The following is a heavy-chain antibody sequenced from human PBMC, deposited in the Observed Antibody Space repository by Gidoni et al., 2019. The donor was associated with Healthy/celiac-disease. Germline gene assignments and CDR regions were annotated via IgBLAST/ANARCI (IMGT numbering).Heavy chain of an antibody. Sequence: HVPLVRLGGGGGPPGMALVASSAASVCTLSRYGMHWVRQATGKGWEWVAVISSDGSHKYSADSVKSLFTISIDNSTNPLYLQMNSLRAEDTAVSYCAKDPSDLAPHYWGQGTLVTVSS. V-gene: IGHV3-30*18. CDR1: VCTLSRYG. CDR3: AKDPSDLAPHY. CDR2: ISSDGSHK. J-gene: IGHJ4*02.